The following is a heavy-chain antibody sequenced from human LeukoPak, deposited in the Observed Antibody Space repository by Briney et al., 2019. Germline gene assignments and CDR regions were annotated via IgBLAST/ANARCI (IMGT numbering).Heavy chain of an antibody. CDR1: GYTFTSYY. Sequence: ASVKVSCKASGYTFTSYYMHWVRQAPGQGLEWMGWINTNTGKPTSVQGFRGRFDFSLDTSVSTAYLHISSLKTEDTAVYYCARSGADNWNYEFDYWGQGTLVTVSS. CDR2: INTNTGKP. CDR3: ARSGADNWNYEFDY. J-gene: IGHJ4*02. V-gene: IGHV7-4-1*02. D-gene: IGHD1-7*01.